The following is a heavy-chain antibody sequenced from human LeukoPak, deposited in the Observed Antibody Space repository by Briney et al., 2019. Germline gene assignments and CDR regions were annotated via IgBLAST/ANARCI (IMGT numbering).Heavy chain of an antibody. Sequence: SETLSLTCAVYGGSFSGYYWSWIRQPPGKGLEWIGEINHSGSTNYNPSLKSRVTISADTSKNQFSLKLSSVTAADTAVYYCASRHRITMVRGVHFDYWGQGTLVTVSS. CDR3: ASRHRITMVRGVHFDY. D-gene: IGHD3-10*01. CDR1: GGSFSGYY. J-gene: IGHJ4*02. V-gene: IGHV4-34*01. CDR2: INHSGST.